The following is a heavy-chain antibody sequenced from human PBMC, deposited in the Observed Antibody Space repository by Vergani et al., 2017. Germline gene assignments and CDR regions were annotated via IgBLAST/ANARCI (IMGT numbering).Heavy chain of an antibody. D-gene: IGHD5-24*01. V-gene: IGHV4-39*01. J-gene: IGHJ4*02. CDR3: ARGISGEMASPGSFDY. Sequence: QLQLQESGPGLVKPSETLSLTCTVSGGSISSGSYYWGWIRQPPGKGLEWIGSIYYSGSTYYNPSLKSRVTISVDTAKNQFSLKLSSVTAADTAVYYCARGISGEMASPGSFDYWGQGTLVTVSS. CDR2: IYYSGST. CDR1: GGSISSGSYY.